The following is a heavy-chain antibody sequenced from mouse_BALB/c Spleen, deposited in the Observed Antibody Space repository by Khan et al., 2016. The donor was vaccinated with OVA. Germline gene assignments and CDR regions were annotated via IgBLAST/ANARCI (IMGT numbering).Heavy chain of an antibody. CDR2: INPRSAYT. J-gene: IGHJ4*01. V-gene: IGHV1-4*01. D-gene: IGHD1-1*01. CDR1: GYTFTSNT. CDR3: ARRTTIYTMDD. Sequence: QVQLQQSGAELARPGASVKMSCETSGYTFTSNTMHWLKQRPGQGLEWIGYINPRSAYTNYNQKFNDKATLTADTSSSTAYMQLSSLTSEDSAVYYCARRTTIYTMDDWGQGTSVTVSS.